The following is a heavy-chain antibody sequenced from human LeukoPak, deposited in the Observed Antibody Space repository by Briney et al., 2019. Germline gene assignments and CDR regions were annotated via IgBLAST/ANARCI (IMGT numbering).Heavy chain of an antibody. CDR2: VWSDASNT. V-gene: IGHV3-33*01. CDR3: PGTDGIRYFDT. D-gene: IGHD3-9*01. J-gene: IGHJ4*02. Sequence: GESLRLCCAASGFIFSTYGMHWVRQAQGKGLEWVAVVWSDASNTYYVDSVKGRFTISRDNSKNTLYLQMNSLRAEDTAVYYCPGTDGIRYFDTWGQGTLVTVSS. CDR1: GFIFSTYG.